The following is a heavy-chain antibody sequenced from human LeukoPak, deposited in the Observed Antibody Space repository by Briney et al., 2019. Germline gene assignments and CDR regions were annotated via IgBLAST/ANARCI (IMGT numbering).Heavy chain of an antibody. CDR1: GFTFSSYG. V-gene: IGHV3-30*02. D-gene: IGHD3-22*01. Sequence: GGSLRLSCAASGFTFSSYGMHWVRQAPGKGLEWVAFIRYDGSNKYYADSVKGRFTISRDNSKNTLYLQMNSLRAEDTAVYYCAKDPYGAVYDSSGYYPHWGQGTLVTVSS. CDR3: AKDPYGAVYDSSGYYPH. CDR2: IRYDGSNK. J-gene: IGHJ1*01.